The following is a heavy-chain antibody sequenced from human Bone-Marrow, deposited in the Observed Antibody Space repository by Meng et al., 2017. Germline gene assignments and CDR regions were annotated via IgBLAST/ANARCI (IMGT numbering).Heavy chain of an antibody. CDR3: ARGGIRVVWGRLSYFDY. D-gene: IGHD2-2*01. Sequence: GESLKISCATSGFTFSTYWMSWVRQAPGKGLEWVAKIKEDGSEKYYVESVKGRFTISRDNAKNALYLQMNSLRAEDSAVYYCARGGIRVVWGRLSYFDYWGQGTLVTVSS. J-gene: IGHJ4*02. CDR2: IKEDGSEK. V-gene: IGHV3-7*01. CDR1: GFTFSTYW.